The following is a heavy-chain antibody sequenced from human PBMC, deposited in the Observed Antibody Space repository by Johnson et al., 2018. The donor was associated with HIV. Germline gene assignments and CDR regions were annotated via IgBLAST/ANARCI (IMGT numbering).Heavy chain of an antibody. CDR3: ATREKPHLAFDI. J-gene: IGHJ3*02. Sequence: QVQLAESGGGVVQPGRSLRLSCAVSGFTFNNYPMHWVRQAPGKGLEWVAVISYDGSNKYYADSVKGRFTISRDNSKNTVYLQMNSLIAEDTAVYYCATREKPHLAFDIWSQGTMVTVSS. D-gene: IGHD5-24*01. CDR2: ISYDGSNK. V-gene: IGHV3-30*04. CDR1: GFTFNNYP.